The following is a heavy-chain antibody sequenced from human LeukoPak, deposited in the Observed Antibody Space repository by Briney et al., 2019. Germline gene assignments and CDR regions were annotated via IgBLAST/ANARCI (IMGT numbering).Heavy chain of an antibody. J-gene: IGHJ3*02. Sequence: GESLKISCQGSGYSFSNYWIGWVRQMPGKGLEWMGIIYPGDSDTRYSPSFQGQVTISADKSINTAYLQWSSRKASDTATYYCARPKVVGGNEAFDIWGQGTTVTVSS. CDR2: IYPGDSDT. CDR1: GYSFSNYW. D-gene: IGHD1-26*01. CDR3: ARPKVVGGNEAFDI. V-gene: IGHV5-51*01.